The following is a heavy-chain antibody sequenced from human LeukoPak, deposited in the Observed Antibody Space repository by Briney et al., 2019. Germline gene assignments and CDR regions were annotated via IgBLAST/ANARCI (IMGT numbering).Heavy chain of an antibody. Sequence: PSETLSLTCNVSGGSINGYYWTWIRQPPQKGLEWIGYMFYNGNTNYNPSLKSRATISVDTSQNQISLRLASVTAADTGTSHCARLTREDGVDVWGQGTTVTVSS. CDR2: MFYNGNT. J-gene: IGHJ6*02. V-gene: IGHV4-59*08. CDR1: GGSINGYY. CDR3: ARLTREDGVDV.